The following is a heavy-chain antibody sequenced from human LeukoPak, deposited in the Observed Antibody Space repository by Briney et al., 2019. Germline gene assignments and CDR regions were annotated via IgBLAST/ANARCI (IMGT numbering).Heavy chain of an antibody. CDR3: AREGTTVTHFDY. CDR1: GGSFSGYY. V-gene: IGHV4-59*01. J-gene: IGHJ4*02. CDR2: IYSSGST. D-gene: IGHD4-11*01. Sequence: PSETLSLTCAVYGGSFSGYYWSWIRQPPGKGLEWIGYIYSSGSTNYNPSLKSRVTISMDTSKNQFSLKLSPVTAADTAIYYCAREGTTVTHFDYWGQGTLVTVSS.